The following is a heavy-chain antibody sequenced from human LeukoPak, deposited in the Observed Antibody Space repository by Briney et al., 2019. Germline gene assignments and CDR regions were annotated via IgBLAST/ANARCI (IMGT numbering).Heavy chain of an antibody. V-gene: IGHV1-69*13. CDR3: AREHRFLEWSYDAFDI. D-gene: IGHD3-3*01. CDR1: GYTFTGYY. CDR2: IIPILRSA. J-gene: IGHJ3*02. Sequence: ASVKVSCKASGYTFTGYYMHWVRQAPGQGLEWLGGIIPILRSASYAQKFRGRLRMTSDESTTTAYMELSSLRSEDTAVYYCAREHRFLEWSYDAFDIWGQGTMVTVSS.